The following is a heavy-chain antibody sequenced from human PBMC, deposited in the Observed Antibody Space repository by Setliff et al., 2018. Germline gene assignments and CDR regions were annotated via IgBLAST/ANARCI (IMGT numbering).Heavy chain of an antibody. CDR3: ATPALSSIDY. CDR2: ISPDNKKI. Sequence: GGSLRLSCEASGFTFSSYSMNWVRQAPGKGLEWVAHISPDNKKIYHADSVKGRSTISRDNAKNSVYLHMDSLRPEDTAVYYCATPALSSIDYWGQGTLVTSPQ. D-gene: IGHD2-2*01. V-gene: IGHV3-48*04. CDR1: GFTFSSYS. J-gene: IGHJ4*02.